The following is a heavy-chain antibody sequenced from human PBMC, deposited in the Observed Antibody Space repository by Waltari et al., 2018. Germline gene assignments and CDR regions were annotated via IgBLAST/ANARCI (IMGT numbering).Heavy chain of an antibody. V-gene: IGHV3-30*18. Sequence: SYGMHWVRQAPGKGLEWVAVISYDGSNKYYADSVKGRFTISRDNSKNTLYLQMNSLRAEDTAVYYCAKEESTVTTGGAGDYWGQGTLVTVSS. CDR3: AKEESTVTTGGAGDY. J-gene: IGHJ4*02. CDR1: SYG. D-gene: IGHD4-17*01. CDR2: ISYDGSNK.